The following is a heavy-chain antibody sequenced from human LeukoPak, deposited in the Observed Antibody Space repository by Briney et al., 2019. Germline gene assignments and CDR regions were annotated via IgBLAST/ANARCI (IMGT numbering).Heavy chain of an antibody. CDR3: ARSYCSGGSCYLDAFDI. V-gene: IGHV3-53*01. Sequence: GGSLRLSCAASGFTVSSNYMSWVRQAPGKGLEWVSVIYSGGSTYYADSVKGRFTISRDNSKNTLYLQMNSLRAEDTAVYYCARSYCSGGSCYLDAFDIWGQGTIVTVSS. D-gene: IGHD2-15*01. CDR1: GFTVSSNY. J-gene: IGHJ3*02. CDR2: IYSGGST.